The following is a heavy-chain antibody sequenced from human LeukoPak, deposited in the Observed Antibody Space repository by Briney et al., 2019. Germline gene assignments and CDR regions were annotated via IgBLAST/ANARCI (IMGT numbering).Heavy chain of an antibody. J-gene: IGHJ4*02. V-gene: IGHV3-23*01. CDR1: GFTFSSYA. CDR3: AKDGYCSSTSCPLGADY. CDR2: ISGSGGST. D-gene: IGHD2-2*03. Sequence: GGSLRLSCAASGFTFSSYAMSWVRQAPGKGLEWVSAISGSGGSTYYADSVKGRFTISRDNSKNTLYLQMNSLRAEDTAVYYCAKDGYCSSTSCPLGADYWGQGTLVTVSS.